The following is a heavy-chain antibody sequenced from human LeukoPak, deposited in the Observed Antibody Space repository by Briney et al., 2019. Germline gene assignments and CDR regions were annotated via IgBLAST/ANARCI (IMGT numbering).Heavy chain of an antibody. CDR2: IYYSGST. Sequence: DPSETLSLTCTVSGGSISSYYWSWIRQPPGKGLEWIGYIYYSGSTNYNPSLKSRVTMSVDTSKNQFSVKLSSVTAADTAVYYCARGDFWSGFYNYWGQGTLVTVSS. V-gene: IGHV4-59*12. CDR3: ARGDFWSGFYNY. J-gene: IGHJ4*02. CDR1: GGSISSYY. D-gene: IGHD3-3*01.